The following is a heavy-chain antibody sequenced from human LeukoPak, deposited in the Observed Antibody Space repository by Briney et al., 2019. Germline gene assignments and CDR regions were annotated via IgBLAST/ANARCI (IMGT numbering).Heavy chain of an antibody. CDR2: ISAYNGNT. J-gene: IGHJ3*02. CDR1: GYTFTSYG. D-gene: IGHD4-17*01. Sequence: ASVKVSCKASGYTFTSYGISWVRQAPGQGLEWMGWISAYNGNTNYAQKLQGRVTMTTDTSTSTAYMELRSLRSEDTAVYYCAREGGYGDDVDTFDIWGQGTMVTVSS. V-gene: IGHV1-18*01. CDR3: AREGGYGDDVDTFDI.